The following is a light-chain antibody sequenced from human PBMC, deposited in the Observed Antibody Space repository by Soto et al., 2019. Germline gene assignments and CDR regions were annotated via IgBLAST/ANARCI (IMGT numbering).Light chain of an antibody. J-gene: IGLJ1*01. CDR3: SSYTSSSNYV. V-gene: IGLV2-14*01. CDR1: SSDVGGYNY. Sequence: QSALTQPASVSGSPGQSITISCTGTSSDVGGYNYASWYQQHPGKAPKLMIYEVSNRPSGVSNRFSGSKSGNTASLTISGLQAEDEADYYCSSYTSSSNYVLGNGTKVT. CDR2: EVS.